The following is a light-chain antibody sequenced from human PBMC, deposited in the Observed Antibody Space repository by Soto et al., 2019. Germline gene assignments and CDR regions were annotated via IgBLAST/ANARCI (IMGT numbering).Light chain of an antibody. J-gene: IGKJ1*01. CDR2: DAS. CDR1: QSISSW. CDR3: QQYEGT. Sequence: DIQMTQSPSTLSASVGDRVTITCRASQSISSWLAWYQQKPGKAPKLLIYDASSLESGVPSRFSGSGSGTEFTLTTSSLQPDDFATYYCQQYEGTFGQGTKVDIK. V-gene: IGKV1-5*01.